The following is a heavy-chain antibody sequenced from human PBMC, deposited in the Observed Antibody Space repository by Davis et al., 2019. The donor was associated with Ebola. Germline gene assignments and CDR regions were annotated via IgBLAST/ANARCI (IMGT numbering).Heavy chain of an antibody. CDR3: AKGGYCSGGSCYPGWYFDL. D-gene: IGHD2-15*01. CDR2: IKQDGSEK. Sequence: GESLKISCAASGFTFSSYAMSWVRQAPGKGLEWVANIKQDGSEKYYVDSVKGRFTISRDNAKNSLYLQMNSLRAEDTAVYYCAKGGYCSGGSCYPGWYFDLWGRGTLVTVSS. J-gene: IGHJ2*01. CDR1: GFTFSSYA. V-gene: IGHV3-7*03.